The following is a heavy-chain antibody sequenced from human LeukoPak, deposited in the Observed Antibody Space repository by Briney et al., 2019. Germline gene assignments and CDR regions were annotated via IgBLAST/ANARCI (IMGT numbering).Heavy chain of an antibody. CDR3: ARKHYDFWSGYPHYFDY. CDR1: GFTFSSYW. J-gene: IGHJ4*02. D-gene: IGHD3-3*01. CDR2: IKQDGSEK. V-gene: IGHV3-7*01. Sequence: GGSLRLSCAASGFTFSSYWMSWVRQAPGKGLEWVANIKQDGSEKYFVDSVKGRFTISRDNAKNSLYLQMNSLRAEDTAVYYCARKHYDFWSGYPHYFDYWGQGTLVTVSS.